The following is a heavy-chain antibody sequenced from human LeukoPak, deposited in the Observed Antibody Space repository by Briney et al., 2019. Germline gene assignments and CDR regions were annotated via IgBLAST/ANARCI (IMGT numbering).Heavy chain of an antibody. D-gene: IGHD5-18*01. Sequence: PGGSLRLSCAASGFSFSNYGMNWVRQAPGKGREWVSGITGNGATTYYADSVKGRFTISRDNSRNTVYLQMNSLRAEDTAVYYCANDLGWIQLNLGRGQGTLVTVSS. CDR1: GFSFSNYG. CDR2: ITGNGATT. V-gene: IGHV3-23*01. CDR3: ANDLGWIQLNLG. J-gene: IGHJ4*02.